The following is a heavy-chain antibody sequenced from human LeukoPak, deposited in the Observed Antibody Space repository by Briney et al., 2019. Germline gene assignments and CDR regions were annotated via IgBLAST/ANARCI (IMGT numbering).Heavy chain of an antibody. CDR1: GFTFNSYA. J-gene: IGHJ1*01. CDR3: AKDSSVAGTAEYLQY. V-gene: IGHV3-23*01. D-gene: IGHD6-19*01. CDR2: ISGGGSGT. Sequence: GGSLRLSCAASGFTFNSYAMSWVRQAPGKGLEWVASISGGGSGTFYPDSVKGRFTISRDDSKNTLYLQMNSLRAEDTAVYYCAKDSSVAGTAEYLQYWGQGTLVTVSS.